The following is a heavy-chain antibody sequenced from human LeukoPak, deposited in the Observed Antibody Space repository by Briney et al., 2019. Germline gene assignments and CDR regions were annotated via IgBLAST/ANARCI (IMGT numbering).Heavy chain of an antibody. D-gene: IGHD6-19*01. Sequence: ASVKVSCKASGYTFTSYGISWVRQAPGQGLEWMGWISAYNGNTNYAQKLQGRVTMTTDTSTSTAYMELRSLRSDDTAVYYCARDREGVIAVAGSLAYWGQGTLVTVSS. CDR2: ISAYNGNT. CDR3: ARDREGVIAVAGSLAY. J-gene: IGHJ4*02. V-gene: IGHV1-18*01. CDR1: GYTFTSYG.